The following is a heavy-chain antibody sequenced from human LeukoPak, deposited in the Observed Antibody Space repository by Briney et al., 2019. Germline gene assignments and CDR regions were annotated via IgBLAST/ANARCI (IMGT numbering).Heavy chain of an antibody. D-gene: IGHD6-13*01. V-gene: IGHV1-8*03. J-gene: IGHJ6*02. Sequence: GASVKVSCKASGYTFSNYDINWVRQATGQGLEWMGWMNPNSGNTGYAQKFQGRVTITRNTSISTAYMELSSLRSEDTAVYYCARAGIAAAGTEYYYGMDVWGQGTTVTVSS. CDR2: MNPNSGNT. CDR3: ARAGIAAAGTEYYYGMDV. CDR1: GYTFSNYD.